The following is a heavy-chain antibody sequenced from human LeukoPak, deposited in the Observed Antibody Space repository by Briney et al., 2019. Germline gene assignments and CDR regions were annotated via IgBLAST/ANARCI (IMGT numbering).Heavy chain of an antibody. Sequence: GGSLRLSCAASGFTFSSYSMNWVRQAPGKGLEWVSYISSSSSSIYYADSVKGRFTISRDNAKNSLYLQMNSLRAEDTAVYYCAKGWSSSWLDAFDIWGQGTMVTVSS. J-gene: IGHJ3*02. V-gene: IGHV3-21*05. D-gene: IGHD6-13*01. CDR1: GFTFSSYS. CDR2: ISSSSSSI. CDR3: AKGWSSSWLDAFDI.